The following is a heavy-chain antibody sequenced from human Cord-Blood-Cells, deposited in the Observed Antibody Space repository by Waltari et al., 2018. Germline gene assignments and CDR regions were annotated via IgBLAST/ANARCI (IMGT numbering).Heavy chain of an antibody. Sequence: QVQLQESGPGLVKPSGTLALTCAVSGGSISSSNWWSRVRQPPGKGLGWVGEIYHSGSTNSDPSLKSRVTIAVDKSRNQFALKLSSVTAADTAVYYCARDIGDAFDIWGQGTMVTVSS. CDR2: IYHSGST. CDR1: GGSISSSNW. J-gene: IGHJ3*02. CDR3: ARDIGDAFDI. V-gene: IGHV4-4*02. D-gene: IGHD3-10*01.